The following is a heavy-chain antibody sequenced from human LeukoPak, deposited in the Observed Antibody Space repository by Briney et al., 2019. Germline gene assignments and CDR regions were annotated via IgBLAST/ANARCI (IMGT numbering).Heavy chain of an antibody. J-gene: IGHJ4*02. V-gene: IGHV1-3*01. CDR3: ASVYNWNDGDY. CDR2: INADNGNT. Sequence: ASVKVSCTASGYIFTSYAMHWVRQAPGQRLEWMGWINADNGNTKYSQKFQGRVTITRDTSASTAYMELSSLRSEDTAVYYCASVYNWNDGDYWGQETLVTVSS. D-gene: IGHD1-20*01. CDR1: GYIFTSYA.